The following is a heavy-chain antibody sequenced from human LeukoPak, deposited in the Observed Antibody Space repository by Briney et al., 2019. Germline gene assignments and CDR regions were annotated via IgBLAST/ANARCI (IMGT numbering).Heavy chain of an antibody. Sequence: GGSLRLSCVVNGLTVSSNYMSWVRQAPGKGPEWVSVIYSDGSTYYADSVKGRLTISRDNSQNTLYLQMNSLRAEDTAVYYCARGAILVGGLYYFDSWGQGTLVTVSS. J-gene: IGHJ4*02. CDR2: IYSDGST. CDR1: GLTVSSNY. V-gene: IGHV3-53*01. D-gene: IGHD2-8*02. CDR3: ARGAILVGGLYYFDS.